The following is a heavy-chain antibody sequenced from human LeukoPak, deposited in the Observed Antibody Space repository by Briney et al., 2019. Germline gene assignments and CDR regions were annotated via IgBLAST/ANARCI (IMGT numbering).Heavy chain of an antibody. D-gene: IGHD3-10*01. CDR3: AKALWSFSYFDY. Sequence: GGSLRLSCAASGFTFSSYAMSWVRQAPGKGQEWVSAISGSGGSTYYADSVKGRFTISRDNSKNTLYLQMNSLRAEDTAVYYCAKALWSFSYFDYWGQGTLVTVSS. V-gene: IGHV3-23*01. CDR1: GFTFSSYA. J-gene: IGHJ4*02. CDR2: ISGSGGST.